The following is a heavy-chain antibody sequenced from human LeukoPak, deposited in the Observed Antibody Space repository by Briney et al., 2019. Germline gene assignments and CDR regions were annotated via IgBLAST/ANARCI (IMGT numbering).Heavy chain of an antibody. CDR1: GFTFSSYS. D-gene: IGHD3-10*01. Sequence: PGGSLRLSCAASGFTFSSYSMNWVRQAPGKGLEWVSSISSSSSYIYYADSVKGRFTISRDNAKNSLYLQMNSLRAEDTAVYYCATRSPGGDNWFGPWGQGTLVTVSS. V-gene: IGHV3-21*01. J-gene: IGHJ5*02. CDR2: ISSSSSYI. CDR3: ATRSPGGDNWFGP.